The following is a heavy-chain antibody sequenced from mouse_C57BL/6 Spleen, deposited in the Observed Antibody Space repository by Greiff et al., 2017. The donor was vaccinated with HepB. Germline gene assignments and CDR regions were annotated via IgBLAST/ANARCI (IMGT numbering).Heavy chain of an antibody. CDR3: AGAPNWDHWYFDV. CDR1: GFPITSGYY. D-gene: IGHD4-1*01. V-gene: IGHV12-3*01. CDR2: ITHSGET. Sequence: QVQLKESGPGLVKPSQSLFLTCSITGFPITSGYYWIWIRQSPGKPLEWMGYITHSGETFYNPSLQSPISITRETSKNQFFLQLNSVTTEDTAMYYCAGAPNWDHWYFDVWGTGTTVTVSS. J-gene: IGHJ1*03.